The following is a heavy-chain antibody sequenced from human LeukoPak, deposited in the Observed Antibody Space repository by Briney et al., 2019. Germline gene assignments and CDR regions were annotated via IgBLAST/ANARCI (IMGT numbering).Heavy chain of an antibody. J-gene: IGHJ5*02. CDR2: MNPQSGDT. Sequence: ASVKVSCKASGYTFTNYDINWVRQATGQGLEWMGWMNPQSGDTDYAQKFQGRVTTTRSPSISTAYMELTSLTYEDTAVYYCARVPRRGDQFDPWGQGTLVTVSS. CDR1: GYTFTNYD. CDR3: ARVPRRGDQFDP. V-gene: IGHV1-8*01. D-gene: IGHD3-10*01.